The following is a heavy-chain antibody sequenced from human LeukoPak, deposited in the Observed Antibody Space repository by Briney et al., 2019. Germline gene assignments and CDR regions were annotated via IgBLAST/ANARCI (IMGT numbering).Heavy chain of an antibody. V-gene: IGHV3-15*01. CDR1: GFTFSNAW. D-gene: IGHD3-3*01. Sequence: PGGSLRLSCAASGFTFSNAWLTWVRQAPGKGLEWVGRIRSKTDGGTTDYAAPVKGRFTVSRDDSKNTLYLQMNSLKSEDTAVYYCTTNNYGVVSIQHWGQGTLVTVSS. J-gene: IGHJ1*01. CDR2: IRSKTDGGTT. CDR3: TTNNYGVVSIQH.